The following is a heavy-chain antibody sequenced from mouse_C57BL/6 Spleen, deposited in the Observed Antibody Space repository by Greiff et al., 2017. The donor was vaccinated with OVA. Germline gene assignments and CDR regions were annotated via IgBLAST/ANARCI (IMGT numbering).Heavy chain of an antibody. CDR1: GYTFTSYW. J-gene: IGHJ3*01. D-gene: IGHD2-3*01. CDR2: IYPGSGST. V-gene: IGHV1-55*01. CDR3: ARSGDGYRAWFAY. Sequence: VPLPQPVAELVKPGASVPMSCKSSGYTFTSYWITWVKQRPGQGLEWIGDIYPGSGSTNYNEKFKSKATLTVDTSSSTAYMQLSSLTSEGSAVYYCARSGDGYRAWFAYWGQGTLVTVSA.